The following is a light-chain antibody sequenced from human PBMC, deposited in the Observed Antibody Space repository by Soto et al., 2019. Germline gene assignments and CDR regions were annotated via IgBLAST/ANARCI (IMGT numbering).Light chain of an antibody. Sequence: SYELTQSPSVSVAPGQTARIACGGDYIGGKNVHWYQQRPGQAPVLVVYDDGDRPSGIPERFSGSKSGNTATLTSSRAEAGDEADYYCQVWDTGSDHVLFGGGTKLTV. CDR2: DDG. CDR3: QVWDTGSDHVL. CDR1: YIGGKN. J-gene: IGLJ2*01. V-gene: IGLV3-21*02.